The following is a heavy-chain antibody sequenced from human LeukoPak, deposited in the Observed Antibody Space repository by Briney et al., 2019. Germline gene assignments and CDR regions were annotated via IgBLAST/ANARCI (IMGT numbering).Heavy chain of an antibody. V-gene: IGHV4-34*01. J-gene: IGHJ6*03. CDR2: INHSGNT. CDR1: GGSFSGYY. Sequence: SETLSLTCAVYGGSFSGYYWSWIRQPPGKGLEWIGEINHSGNTNYNPSLKSRVTISVDTSKNQFSLRLSSVTAADTAVYYCARGRTGYHLLPTKKDYSYYYVDVWDKGTTVTVSS. D-gene: IGHD2-2*01. CDR3: ARGRTGYHLLPTKKDYSYYYVDV.